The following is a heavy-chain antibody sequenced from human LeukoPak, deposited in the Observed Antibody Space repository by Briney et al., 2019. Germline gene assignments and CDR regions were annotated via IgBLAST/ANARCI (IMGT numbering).Heavy chain of an antibody. CDR2: ISSRSSDT. D-gene: IGHD5-18*01. V-gene: IGHV3-21*01. Sequence: PGGSLRLSCAASGFSFSSYSMNWVRQAPGKGLEWVSSISSRSSDTYYADSVKGRFTISRDDAKNSLYLQMNSLRAEDTAVYYCASSGYSYGPGAYYFDYWGQGTLVTVSS. J-gene: IGHJ4*02. CDR1: GFSFSSYS. CDR3: ASSGYSYGPGAYYFDY.